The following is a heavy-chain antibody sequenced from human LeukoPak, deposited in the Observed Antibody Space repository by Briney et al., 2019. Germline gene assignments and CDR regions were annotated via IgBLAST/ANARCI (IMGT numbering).Heavy chain of an antibody. CDR2: ISSNGSST. CDR1: GSIFSSYA. CDR3: VKGYCSSTSCYAFDY. Sequence: PGGFLRLSCAASGSIFSSYAMRWVRQAPGKGLGYVSVISSNGSSTYYADSVKGRFTISRDNSKNTLYLQMSSLRGEDTAVYYCVKGYCSSTSCYAFDYWGQGTLVTVSS. J-gene: IGHJ4*02. D-gene: IGHD2-2*01. V-gene: IGHV3-64D*09.